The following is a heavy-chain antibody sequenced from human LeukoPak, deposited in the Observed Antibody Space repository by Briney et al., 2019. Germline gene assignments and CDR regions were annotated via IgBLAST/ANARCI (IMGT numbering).Heavy chain of an antibody. CDR1: GGSINNYY. V-gene: IGHV4-59*01. CDR3: ARGDYYGSGSYYNPGDYYGMDV. J-gene: IGHJ6*04. Sequence: SETLSLTCTVSGGSINNYYWSWIRQPPGKGLEWIGYIYYSGSTNYNPSLKSRVTISVDTSKNQFSLKLSSVTAADTAVYYCARGDYYGSGSYYNPGDYYGMDVWGKGTTVTVSS. D-gene: IGHD3-10*01. CDR2: IYYSGST.